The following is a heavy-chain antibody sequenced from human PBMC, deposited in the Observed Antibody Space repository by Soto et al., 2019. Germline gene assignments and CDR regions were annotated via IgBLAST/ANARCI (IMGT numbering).Heavy chain of an antibody. V-gene: IGHV3-33*01. D-gene: IGHD2-15*01. Sequence: GSLRLSCAASGFTFSSYGMHWVRQAPGKGLEWVAVIWYDGSNKYYADSVKGRFTISRDNSKNTLYLQMNSLRAEDTAVYYCARDPLVADYYYYGMDVWGQGTTVTVSS. CDR1: GFTFSSYG. CDR2: IWYDGSNK. CDR3: ARDPLVADYYYYGMDV. J-gene: IGHJ6*02.